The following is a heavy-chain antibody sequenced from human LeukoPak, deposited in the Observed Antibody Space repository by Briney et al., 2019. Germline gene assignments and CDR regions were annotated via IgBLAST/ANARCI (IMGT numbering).Heavy chain of an antibody. CDR1: GGSISSYY. CDR2: IYYSGST. CDR3: ARENYGDYAIGAFDI. V-gene: IGHV4-59*01. D-gene: IGHD4-17*01. Sequence: SETLSLTCTVSGGSISSYYWSWIRQPPGKGLEWIGYIYYSGSTNYNPSLKSRVTISVDTSKNQFSLKLSSVTAADTAVYYCARENYGDYAIGAFDIWGQGTMVTVSS. J-gene: IGHJ3*02.